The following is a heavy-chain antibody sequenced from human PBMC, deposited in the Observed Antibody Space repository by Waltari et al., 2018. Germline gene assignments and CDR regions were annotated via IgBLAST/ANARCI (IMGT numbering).Heavy chain of an antibody. D-gene: IGHD2-21*01. J-gene: IGHJ3*02. CDR1: GDSIGNNY. CDR2: IHTSGTT. Sequence: QVQLQESGPGLVKPSETLSLSCTVSGDSIGNNYWTWIRQPAGKGLEWIGRIHTSGTTDYNPSLRRRVTMSVGTSKNQFALRLSSVTAADTAMYDCARGPSVFPRFDIWGQGTMVTVSS. CDR3: ARGPSVFPRFDI. V-gene: IGHV4-4*07.